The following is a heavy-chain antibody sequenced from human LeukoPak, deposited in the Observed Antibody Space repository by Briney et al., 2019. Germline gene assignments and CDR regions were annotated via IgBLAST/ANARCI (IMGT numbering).Heavy chain of an antibody. CDR3: ARGANDDNNWFDP. V-gene: IGHV3-21*01. Sequence: GWTLRLSCAASGFTFSSYSMNWVRQAPGKGLEWVSSISSSSSYIYYADSVKGRSPISRDNAKNSLYLQMNSLRAEGTAVYYCARGANDDNNWFDPWGQGTLVTVSS. CDR1: GFTFSSYS. D-gene: IGHD1-26*01. J-gene: IGHJ5*02. CDR2: ISSSSSYI.